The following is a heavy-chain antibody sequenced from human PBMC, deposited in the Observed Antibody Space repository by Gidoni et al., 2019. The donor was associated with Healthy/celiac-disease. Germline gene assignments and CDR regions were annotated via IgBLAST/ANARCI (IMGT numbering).Heavy chain of an antibody. Sequence: QVQLVQSGAEVKKPGSSVNVSCKATGGTFSSYPHSWVRQAPGQGLEWMGGIIPIFGTANYAQKFQGRVTITADESPSTAYMELSSLRSEDTAVYYCARSESNYYDSSGYYPIFDYWGQGTLVTVSS. CDR1: GGTFSSYP. CDR3: ARSESNYYDSSGYYPIFDY. D-gene: IGHD3-22*01. V-gene: IGHV1-69*01. CDR2: IIPIFGTA. J-gene: IGHJ4*02.